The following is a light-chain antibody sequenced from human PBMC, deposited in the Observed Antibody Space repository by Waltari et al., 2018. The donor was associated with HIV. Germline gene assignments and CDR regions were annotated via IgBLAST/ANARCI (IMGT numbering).Light chain of an antibody. J-gene: IGLJ3*02. CDR2: EVS. CDR1: SSAVGGYNY. Sequence: QSALTQPASVSGSPGQSITISCTGTSSAVGGYNYVSWYQQPPVKAPKLMIYEVSNRPSGVSNRFSGSKSGNTASLTISGLQAEDEADYYCSSYTSSSTRGVFGGGTKLTVL. CDR3: SSYTSSSTRGV. V-gene: IGLV2-14*01.